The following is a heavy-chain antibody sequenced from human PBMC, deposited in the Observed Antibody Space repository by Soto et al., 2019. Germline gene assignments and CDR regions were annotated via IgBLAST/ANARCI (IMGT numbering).Heavy chain of an antibody. D-gene: IGHD3-3*01. CDR2: ISAYNGNT. J-gene: IGHJ6*03. Sequence: ASVKVSCKASGYTFTSYGISWVRQAPGQGLEWMGWISAYNGNTNYAQKLQGRVTMTTDTSTSTAYMELRSLRSDDTAVYYCARAVTIFGVVIDEDYYYYYMDVWGKGTTVTVSS. CDR1: GYTFTSYG. CDR3: ARAVTIFGVVIDEDYYYYYMDV. V-gene: IGHV1-18*01.